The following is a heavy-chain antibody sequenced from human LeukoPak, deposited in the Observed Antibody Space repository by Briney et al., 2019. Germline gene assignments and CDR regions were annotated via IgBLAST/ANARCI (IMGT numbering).Heavy chain of an antibody. V-gene: IGHV3-48*04. CDR3: ARVVYCSGGSCHIFAFDI. D-gene: IGHD2-15*01. CDR1: GVTFSSHW. J-gene: IGHJ3*02. CDR2: ISSSGSTI. Sequence: GGSLRLSCVVSGVTFSSHWMSWVRQAPGKGLEWVSYISSSGSTIFYADSVKGRFTISRDNAKHSLYLQVNSLRAEDTAVYYCARVVYCSGGSCHIFAFDIWGQGTMVTVSS.